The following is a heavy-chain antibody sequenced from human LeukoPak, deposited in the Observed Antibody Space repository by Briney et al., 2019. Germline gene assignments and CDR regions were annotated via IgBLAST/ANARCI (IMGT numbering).Heavy chain of an antibody. J-gene: IGHJ4*02. Sequence: GGSLKLSCAASGFTFSGSAMHWVRQASGKGLEWVGRIRSKANSYATAYAASVKGRFTISRVDSKNTAYLQMNSLKTEDTAVYYCTTSSPQLAYCGGDCYSYWGQGTLVTVSS. CDR3: TTSSPQLAYCGGDCYSY. CDR2: IRSKANSYAT. D-gene: IGHD2-21*02. CDR1: GFTFSGSA. V-gene: IGHV3-73*01.